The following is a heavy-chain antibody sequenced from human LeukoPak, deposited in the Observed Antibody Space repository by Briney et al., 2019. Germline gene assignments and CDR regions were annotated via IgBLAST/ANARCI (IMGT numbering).Heavy chain of an antibody. V-gene: IGHV3-49*04. Sequence: GGSLRLSCVASGFTFGDYTMTWVRQAPGKGLEWVGFIRDRSHSGTTAYAASVQGRFTISRDDSKNIAYLHMNSLKTDDTAVYYCARGYYYGSSYYDGDYWGRGTLLTVSS. CDR3: ARGYYYGSSYYDGDY. CDR2: IRDRSHSGTT. D-gene: IGHD3-22*01. CDR1: GFTFGDYT. J-gene: IGHJ4*02.